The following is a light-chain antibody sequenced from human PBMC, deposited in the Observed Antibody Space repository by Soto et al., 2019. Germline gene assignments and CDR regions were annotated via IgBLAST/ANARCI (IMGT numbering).Light chain of an antibody. V-gene: IGKV3-20*01. J-gene: IGKJ5*01. CDR3: LQDYNLPIT. CDR2: GAS. Sequence: VWTQAPGTLSLSPGESSTLSCRASQSVSSTYLAWYQQKPGQPPRLLIYGASSRATGIPDRFSGSGSGTDFTLTISSLQPEDFAVYYCLQDYNLPITFGQGTRLEIK. CDR1: QSVSSTY.